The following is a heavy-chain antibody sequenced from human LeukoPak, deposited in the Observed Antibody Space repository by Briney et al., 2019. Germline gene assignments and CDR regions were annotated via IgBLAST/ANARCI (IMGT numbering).Heavy chain of an antibody. Sequence: SETLSLTCIVSGDSITGHFWGWFRQPPGKGLEWIGHIYYSGNSNYNPSLKSRVTISVDTSKNQFSLKLSSVTAADTAMYYCARDLRRGFYDSRGYYTDAFDIWGQGTMVTV. CDR3: ARDLRRGFYDSRGYYTDAFDI. V-gene: IGHV4-59*11. CDR1: GDSITGHF. CDR2: IYYSGNS. J-gene: IGHJ3*02. D-gene: IGHD3-22*01.